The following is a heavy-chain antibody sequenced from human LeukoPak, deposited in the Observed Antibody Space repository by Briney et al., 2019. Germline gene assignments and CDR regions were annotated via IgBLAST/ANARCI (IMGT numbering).Heavy chain of an antibody. J-gene: IGHJ6*02. Sequence: PGGSLRLSCAASGFTFDDYAMHWVRQAPGKGLEWVSGISWNSGSIGYADSVKGRFTISRDKAKNSLYLQMNSLRAEDTALYYCAKDRDGYDFYGMDVWGQGTTVTVSS. CDR2: ISWNSGSI. CDR1: GFTFDDYA. D-gene: IGHD5-12*01. V-gene: IGHV3-9*01. CDR3: AKDRDGYDFYGMDV.